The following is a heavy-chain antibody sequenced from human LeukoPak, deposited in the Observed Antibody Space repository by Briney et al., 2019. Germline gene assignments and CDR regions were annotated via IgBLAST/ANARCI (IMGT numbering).Heavy chain of an antibody. CDR3: ARQLSGWLDY. J-gene: IGHJ4*02. Sequence: SETLSLTCTVSGGSISSSSYYWGWIRQPPGKGLEWIGSIYYRGSTYYNPSLKSRVIKSVDTSKNQFSLKLSSVTAADTDVYDCARQLSGWLDYRGQGTLVTVSS. V-gene: IGHV4-39*01. CDR2: IYYRGST. CDR1: GGSISSSSYY. D-gene: IGHD6-19*01.